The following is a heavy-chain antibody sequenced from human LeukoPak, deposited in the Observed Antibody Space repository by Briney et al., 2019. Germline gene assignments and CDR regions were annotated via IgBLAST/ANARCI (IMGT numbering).Heavy chain of an antibody. D-gene: IGHD3-10*01. CDR1: GGSISSSSYY. V-gene: IGHV4-39*01. Sequence: PSETLSLTCTVSGGSISSSSYYWGWIRQPPRKGLEWIGSIYYSGSTYYNPSLKCRVTISVDTSKNQFSLKLSSVTAADTAVYYCARHGAGSGSYYKRGFDPWGQGTLVTVSS. CDR2: IYYSGST. J-gene: IGHJ5*02. CDR3: ARHGAGSGSYYKRGFDP.